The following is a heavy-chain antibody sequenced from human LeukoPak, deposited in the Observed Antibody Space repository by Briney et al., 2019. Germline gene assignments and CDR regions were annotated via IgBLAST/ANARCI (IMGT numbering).Heavy chain of an antibody. CDR3: ARGSSAYYYGSGSYFVWFDP. CDR1: GVSISSFY. Sequence: PSETLSLTSTVSGVSISSFYWSWIRQPPGQGLEWIGRIYTSGSTNYNPSLKSRVTMSVDTSKNQFSLKLSSGTAGDTAVYYCARGSSAYYYGSGSYFVWFDPWGQGTLVTVSS. D-gene: IGHD3-10*01. J-gene: IGHJ5*02. CDR2: IYTSGST. V-gene: IGHV4-4*07.